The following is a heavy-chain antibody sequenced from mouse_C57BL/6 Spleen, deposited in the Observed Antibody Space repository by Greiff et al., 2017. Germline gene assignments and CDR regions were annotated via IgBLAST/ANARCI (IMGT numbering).Heavy chain of an antibody. V-gene: IGHV1-9*01. CDR3: ARGVYYGSSTRSWFAY. CDR2: ILPGSGST. D-gene: IGHD1-1*01. CDR1: GYTFTGYW. Sequence: QVQLQQSGAELMKPGASVKLSCKATGYTFTGYWIEWVKQRPGHGLEWIGEILPGSGSTNSNEKFKGKATFTADTSSNTAYMQLSSLTTENSAIYYCARGVYYGSSTRSWFAYWGQGTLVTVSA. J-gene: IGHJ3*01.